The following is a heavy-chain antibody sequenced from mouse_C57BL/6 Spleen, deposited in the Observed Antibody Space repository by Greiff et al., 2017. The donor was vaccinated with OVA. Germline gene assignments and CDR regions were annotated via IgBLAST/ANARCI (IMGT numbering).Heavy chain of an antibody. CDR2: INPNNGGT. CDR1: GYTFTDYN. J-gene: IGHJ4*01. Sequence: VQLKESGPELVKPGASVKMSCKASGYTFTDYNMHWVKQSHGKSLEWIGYINPNNGGTSYNQKFKGKATLTVNKSSSTAYMELRSLTSEDSAVYYCASSVGRGYAMDYWGQGTSVTVSS. V-gene: IGHV1-22*01. CDR3: ASSVGRGYAMDY. D-gene: IGHD4-1*01.